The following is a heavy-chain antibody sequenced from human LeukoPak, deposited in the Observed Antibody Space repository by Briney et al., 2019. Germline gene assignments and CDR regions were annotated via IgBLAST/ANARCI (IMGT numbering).Heavy chain of an antibody. V-gene: IGHV4-39*01. J-gene: IGHJ2*01. Sequence: SETLSLTCTVSGGSISSSSYYWGWLRQPPGKGLEWIGSNSGSTSYNPSLKSRVTISVDTSKNQFSLKLSSVTAADTAVYYCARGVTLIVVVIHDWYFDLWGRGTVFTVSS. CDR3: ARGVTLIVVVIHDWYFDL. CDR2: NSGST. CDR1: GGSISSSSYY. D-gene: IGHD3-22*01.